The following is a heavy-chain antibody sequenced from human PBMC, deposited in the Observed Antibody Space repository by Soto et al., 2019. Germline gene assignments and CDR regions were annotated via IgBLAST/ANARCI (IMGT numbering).Heavy chain of an antibody. Sequence: LSLTCTVSGGSISSGDYYWSWIRQPPGKGLEWIGYIYYSGSTYYNPSLKSRVTISVDTSKNQFSLKLSSVTAADTAVYYCARHWLLPVAGYYFDYWSQGTLVTVSS. V-gene: IGHV4-30-4*01. CDR2: IYYSGST. CDR1: GGSISSGDYY. CDR3: ARHWLLPVAGYYFDY. J-gene: IGHJ4*02. D-gene: IGHD6-19*01.